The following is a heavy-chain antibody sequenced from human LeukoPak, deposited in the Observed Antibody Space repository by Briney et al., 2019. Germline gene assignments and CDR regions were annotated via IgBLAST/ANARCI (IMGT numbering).Heavy chain of an antibody. CDR2: IYSGGST. J-gene: IGHJ4*02. Sequence: GGSLRLSCAASGFTVSSNYMSWVRQAPGKGLEWVSVIYSGGSTYYADSVKGRFTISRDNAKNTLYLQMNSLRAEDTAVYYCARVEPTYYYDSSGYYGEDYFDYWGQGTLVTVSS. V-gene: IGHV3-53*01. CDR1: GFTVSSNY. CDR3: ARVEPTYYYDSSGYYGEDYFDY. D-gene: IGHD3-22*01.